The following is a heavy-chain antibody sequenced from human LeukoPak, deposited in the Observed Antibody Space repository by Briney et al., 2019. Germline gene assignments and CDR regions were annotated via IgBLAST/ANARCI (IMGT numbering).Heavy chain of an antibody. Sequence: SETLSLTCTVSGGSISSYYWSWTRQPPGKGLEWIGYIYYSGSTNYNPSLKSRVTISVDTSKNQFSLKLSSVTAADTAVYYCARDLPTYSSSWYGAHGDYYYYMDVWGKGTTVTISS. CDR1: GGSISSYY. CDR3: ARDLPTYSSSWYGAHGDYYYYMDV. D-gene: IGHD6-13*01. J-gene: IGHJ6*03. CDR2: IYYSGST. V-gene: IGHV4-59*12.